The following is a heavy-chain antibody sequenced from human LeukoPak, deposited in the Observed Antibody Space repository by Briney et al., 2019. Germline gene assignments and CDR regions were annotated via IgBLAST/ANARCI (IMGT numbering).Heavy chain of an antibody. CDR2: IIPIFGTA. CDR1: GGTFSSYA. J-gene: IGHJ4*02. V-gene: IGHV1-69*13. CDR3: ARDLSGWSGNKYYFDY. D-gene: IGHD3-3*01. Sequence: GASVKVSCKASGGTFSSYAISWVRQAPGQGLKWMGGIIPIFGTANYAQKFQGRVTITADESTSTAYMELSSLRSEDTAVYYCARDLSGWSGNKYYFDYWGQGTLVTVSS.